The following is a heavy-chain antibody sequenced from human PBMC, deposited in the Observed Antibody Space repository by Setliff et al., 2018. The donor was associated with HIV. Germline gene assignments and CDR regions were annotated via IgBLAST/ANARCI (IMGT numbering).Heavy chain of an antibody. CDR2: INPNSGGT. D-gene: IGHD3-10*01. CDR1: GYTFTGYY. CDR3: ARTSPKITMVRGYYGMDV. J-gene: IGHJ6*02. Sequence: ASVKVSCKASGYTFTGYYMHWVRQAPGQGLEWMGWINPNSGGTNYAQKFQGWVTMTRDTSISTAYMELGRLRSDDTAVYYCARTSPKITMVRGYYGMDVWGQGTTVTVSS. V-gene: IGHV1-2*04.